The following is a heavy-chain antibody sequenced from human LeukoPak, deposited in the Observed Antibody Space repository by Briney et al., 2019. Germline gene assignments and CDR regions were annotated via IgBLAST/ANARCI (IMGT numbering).Heavy chain of an antibody. J-gene: IGHJ4*02. CDR2: ISSSSYI. CDR1: GFTFSSYS. CDR3: ARDRAYGDYVDY. D-gene: IGHD4-17*01. Sequence: GGSLRLSCAASGFTFSSYSMNWVRQAPGKGLEWVSSISSSSYIYYADSVKGRFTISRDNAKNSLYLQMNSLRAEDTAVYYCARDRAYGDYVDYWGQGTLVTVSS. V-gene: IGHV3-21*01.